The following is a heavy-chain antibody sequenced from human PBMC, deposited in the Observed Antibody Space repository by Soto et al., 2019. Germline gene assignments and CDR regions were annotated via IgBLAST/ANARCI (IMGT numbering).Heavy chain of an antibody. CDR2: INHSGST. CDR3: ARPGGSSWYEYSQH. J-gene: IGHJ1*01. D-gene: IGHD6-13*01. V-gene: IGHV4-34*01. Sequence: SETLSLTCAVYGGSFSGYYWSWIRQPPGKGLEWIGEINHSGSTNYNPSLKSRVTISVDTSKNQFSLKLSSVTAADTAVYYCARPGGSSWYEYSQHWGQGTLVTVSS. CDR1: GGSFSGYY.